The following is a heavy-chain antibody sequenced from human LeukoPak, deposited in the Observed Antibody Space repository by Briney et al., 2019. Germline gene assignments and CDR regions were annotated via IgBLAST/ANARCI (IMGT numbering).Heavy chain of an antibody. D-gene: IGHD3-10*01. V-gene: IGHV3-48*04. CDR3: ARGEEGYFGSGSYRPFDF. CDR1: DFTFSRYS. J-gene: IGHJ4*02. Sequence: GGSLRLSCTAYDFTFSRYSMNWVRQAPGKGLEWVSYISGTSAIIYYADSVEGRFTVSRDNAKSSLYLQMNSLRVEDTAVYYCARGEEGYFGSGSYRPFDFWGQGTLVIVSS. CDR2: ISGTSAII.